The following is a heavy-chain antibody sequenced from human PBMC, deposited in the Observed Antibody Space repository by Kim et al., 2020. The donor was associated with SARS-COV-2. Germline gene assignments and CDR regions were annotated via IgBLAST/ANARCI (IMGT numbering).Heavy chain of an antibody. D-gene: IGHD1-26*01. V-gene: IGHV3-23*03. CDR1: GFTFSSYA. CDR2: IYSGGSST. CDR3: AKSGVLVGATPLDY. J-gene: IGHJ4*02. Sequence: GGSLRLSCAASGFTFSSYAMSWVRQAPGKGLEWVSVIYSGGSSTYYADSVKGRFTISRDNSKNTLYLQMNSLRAEDTAVYYCAKSGVLVGATPLDYWGQGTLVTVSS.